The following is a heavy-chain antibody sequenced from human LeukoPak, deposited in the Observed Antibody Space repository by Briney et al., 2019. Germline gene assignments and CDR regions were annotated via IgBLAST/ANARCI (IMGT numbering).Heavy chain of an antibody. CDR2: INHSGST. V-gene: IGHV4-34*01. D-gene: IGHD2-15*01. CDR3: ASPVYCSGGSCYRSKGPRAFDI. J-gene: IGHJ3*02. CDR1: GGSFSGYY. Sequence: SETLSLTCAVYGGSFSGYYWSWIRQPPGKGLEWIGEINHSGSTNYNPSLKSRVTIPVDTSKNQFSLKLSSVTAADTAVYYCASPVYCSGGSCYRSKGPRAFDIWGQGTMVTVSS.